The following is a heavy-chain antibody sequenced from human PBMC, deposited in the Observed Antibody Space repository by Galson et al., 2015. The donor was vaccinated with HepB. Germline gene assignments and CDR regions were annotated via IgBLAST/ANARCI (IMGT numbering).Heavy chain of an antibody. D-gene: IGHD2-15*01. CDR1: GYTFSISA. CDR3: AKDLGGGTYSFDF. J-gene: IGHJ4*02. V-gene: IGHV1-3*01. Sequence: SVKVSCKASGYTFSISAMHWVRQAPGQRLEWMGWINAGNGNTNYSQKFQGRLTFTRDNSASTAYMELSSLRSEDTAGYYCAKDLGGGTYSFDFWGQGTLVTVSS. CDR2: INAGNGNT.